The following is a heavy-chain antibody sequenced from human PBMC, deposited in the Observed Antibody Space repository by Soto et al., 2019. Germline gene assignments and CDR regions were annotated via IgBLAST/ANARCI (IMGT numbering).Heavy chain of an antibody. V-gene: IGHV1-69*06. CDR3: ARVNMIPFGGVIPDYFDY. CDR2: IIPIFGTA. CDR1: GGTFSSYA. Sequence: QVQLVQSGAEVKKPGSSVKVSCKASGGTFSSYAISWVRQAPGQGLEWMGGIIPIFGTANYAQKFQGRVTITADKSTSTAYMELSSLRSEDTAVYYCARVNMIPFGGVIPDYFDYWGQGTLGTVSA. D-gene: IGHD3-16*02. J-gene: IGHJ4*02.